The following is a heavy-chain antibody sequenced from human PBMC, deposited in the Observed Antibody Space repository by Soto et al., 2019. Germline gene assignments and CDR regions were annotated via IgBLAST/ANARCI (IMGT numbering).Heavy chain of an antibody. CDR3: AKEDHAWGSSWYGFDY. CDR2: ISWNSGSI. Sequence: GGSLRLSCAASGFTFDDYAMHWVRQAPGKGLEWVSGISWNSGSIDYADSVKGRFTISRDNAKDSLYLQMNRLRAEDTALYYCAKEDHAWGSSWYGFDYWGQGTLVTVSS. J-gene: IGHJ4*02. V-gene: IGHV3-9*01. CDR1: GFTFDDYA. D-gene: IGHD6-13*01.